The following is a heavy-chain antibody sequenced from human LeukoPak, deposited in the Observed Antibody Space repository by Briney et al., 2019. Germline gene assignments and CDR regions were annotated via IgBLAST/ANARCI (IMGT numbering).Heavy chain of an antibody. CDR3: ARDLPPPDYSSSMGWGS. Sequence: PGGSLRLSCAASGFTFSGYAMSRVRQAPGKGLEWVSAISGSSGSSTYYADSVKGRFTISRDNSKNTLYLQMNSLRAEDTAIYYCARDLPPPDYSSSMGWGSWGQGTLVTVSS. J-gene: IGHJ5*02. V-gene: IGHV3-23*01. CDR2: ISGSSGSST. D-gene: IGHD6-6*01. CDR1: GFTFSGYA.